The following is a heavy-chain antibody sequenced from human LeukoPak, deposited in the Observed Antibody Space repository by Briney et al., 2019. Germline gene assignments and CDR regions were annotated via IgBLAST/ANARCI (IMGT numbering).Heavy chain of an antibody. CDR1: GGSISSYY. CDR3: ATLHYDYGGNSATFYGMDV. J-gene: IGHJ6*02. D-gene: IGHD4-17*01. Sequence: ETLSLTCTVSGGSISSYYWSWVCQAPGEGLEWVSTITSTGGSTYYTDSVKGRFTISRDNSRNTLYLQLNSLRAEDTAVYYCATLHYDYGGNSATFYGMDVWGQGTTVTVSS. CDR2: ITSTGGST. V-gene: IGHV3-23*01.